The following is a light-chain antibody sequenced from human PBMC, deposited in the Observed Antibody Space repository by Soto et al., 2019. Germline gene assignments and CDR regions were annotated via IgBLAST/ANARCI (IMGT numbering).Light chain of an antibody. CDR1: QTVGSY. Sequence: ETVLTQSPATLSLSPGDRATLSCRASQTVGSYLTWYQQKPGQAPRLLIYDASNSATGVPTRFSGGGSGTDFTLTISSLEPEDFAIYFCQQRASWPITFGQGTRLDI. CDR3: QQRASWPIT. J-gene: IGKJ5*01. CDR2: DAS. V-gene: IGKV3-11*01.